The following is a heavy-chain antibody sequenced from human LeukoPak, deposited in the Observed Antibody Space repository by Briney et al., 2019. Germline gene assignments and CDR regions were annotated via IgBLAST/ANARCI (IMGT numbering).Heavy chain of an antibody. CDR1: GYTFTSYA. CDR3: ARVGAAWFGESAGY. CDR2: INPNSGGT. D-gene: IGHD3-10*01. V-gene: IGHV1-2*02. Sequence: ASVKVSCKASGYTFTSYAMNWVRQAPGQGLEWMGWINPNSGGTNYAQKFQGRVTMTRDTSISTAYMELSRLRSDDTAVYYCARVGAAWFGESAGYWGQGTLVTVSS. J-gene: IGHJ4*02.